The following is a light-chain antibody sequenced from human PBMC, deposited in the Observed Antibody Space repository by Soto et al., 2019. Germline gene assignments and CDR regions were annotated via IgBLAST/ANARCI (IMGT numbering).Light chain of an antibody. Sequence: IAMTPAPATVSESPGERATLSCRASQSVSISHLAGCQQRPGQAPRLLIYGASSRATGIPDRCSGSGSCTDFTLTISRLEPEDYAPYYCQQYGNSPPLTFGGGTKVDIK. CDR1: QSVSISH. CDR2: GAS. V-gene: IGKV3-20*01. J-gene: IGKJ4*01. CDR3: QQYGNSPPLT.